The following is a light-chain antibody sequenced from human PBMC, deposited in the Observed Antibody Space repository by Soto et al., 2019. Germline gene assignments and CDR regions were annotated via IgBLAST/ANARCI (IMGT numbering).Light chain of an antibody. CDR1: QSISSW. CDR3: QQYNSYLT. Sequence: DIQMTQSPSTLSASVGVRVIITCRASQSISSWLAWYQQKPGKAPKLLIYDASSLESGVPSRFSGSGSGTEFTLTISSLQPDDFATYYCQQYNSYLTFGPGTKVDIK. CDR2: DAS. V-gene: IGKV1-5*01. J-gene: IGKJ3*01.